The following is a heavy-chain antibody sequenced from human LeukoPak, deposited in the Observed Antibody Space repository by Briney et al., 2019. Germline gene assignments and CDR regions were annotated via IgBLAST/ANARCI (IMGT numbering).Heavy chain of an antibody. CDR3: AKSATGYYYYMDV. CDR2: ISGSGGST. CDR1: GFTFSSYA. Sequence: GGSLRLSCAASGFTFSSYAMSWVRQAPGKGLEWVSAISGSGGSTYYANSVKGRFTISRDNSKNTLYLQMNSLRAEETAVCNFAKSATGYYYYMDVWGNGTAVTVSS. J-gene: IGHJ6*03. V-gene: IGHV3-23*01.